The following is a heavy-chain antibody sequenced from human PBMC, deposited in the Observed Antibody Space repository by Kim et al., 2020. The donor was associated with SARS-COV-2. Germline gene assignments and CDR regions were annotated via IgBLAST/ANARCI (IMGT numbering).Heavy chain of an antibody. D-gene: IGHD2-2*01. CDR2: IIPIFGTA. CDR3: ARVGYCSSTSCEELDY. Sequence: SVKVSCKASGGTFSSYAISWVRQAPGQGLEWMGGIIPIFGTANYAQKFQGRVTITADESTSTAYMELSSLRSEDTAVYYCARVGYCSSTSCEELDYWGQGTLVTVSS. CDR1: GGTFSSYA. J-gene: IGHJ4*02. V-gene: IGHV1-69*13.